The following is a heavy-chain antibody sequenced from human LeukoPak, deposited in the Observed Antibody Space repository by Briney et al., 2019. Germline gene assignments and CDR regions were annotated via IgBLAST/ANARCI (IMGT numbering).Heavy chain of an antibody. CDR1: GGSFSGYY. Sequence: PSETLSLTCAVYGGSFSGYYWSWIRQPPGKGLEWIGEINHSGSTNYNPSLKSRVTISVDTSKNQFSLKLSSVTAADTAVYYCASAYYYDSSGYLEYFQHWGQGTLVTVSS. CDR2: INHSGST. V-gene: IGHV4-34*01. D-gene: IGHD3-22*01. J-gene: IGHJ1*01. CDR3: ASAYYYDSSGYLEYFQH.